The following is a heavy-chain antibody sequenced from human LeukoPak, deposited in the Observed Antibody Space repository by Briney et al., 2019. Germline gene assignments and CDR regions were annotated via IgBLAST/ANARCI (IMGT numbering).Heavy chain of an antibody. J-gene: IGHJ6*03. Sequence: GGSLXLSCAASGFTFTNYWMTWVRQAPGKGLEWVANIKQDGSEKYYMDSMKGRFTISRDNAKNSLYLQMNSLRAEDTAVYYCARGPSYCSSTSCYGKGDYYYYYYMDVWGKGTTVTVSS. CDR1: GFTFTNYW. D-gene: IGHD2-2*01. CDR2: IKQDGSEK. V-gene: IGHV3-7*01. CDR3: ARGPSYCSSTSCYGKGDYYYYYYMDV.